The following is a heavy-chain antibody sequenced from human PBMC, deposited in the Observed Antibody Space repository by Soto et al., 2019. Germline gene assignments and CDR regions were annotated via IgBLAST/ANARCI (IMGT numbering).Heavy chain of an antibody. Sequence: ASVTVSCKASGYTFTSYAMHWVRQAPGQRLEWMVWINAGNGNTKYSQKFQGRVTITRDTSASTAYMELSSLRSEDTAVYYCARAPSWYNFDYWGQGTLVTVSS. J-gene: IGHJ4*02. V-gene: IGHV1-3*01. CDR2: INAGNGNT. D-gene: IGHD6-13*01. CDR3: ARAPSWYNFDY. CDR1: GYTFTSYA.